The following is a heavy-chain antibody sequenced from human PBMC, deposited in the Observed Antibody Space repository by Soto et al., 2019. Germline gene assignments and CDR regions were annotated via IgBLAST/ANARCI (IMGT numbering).Heavy chain of an antibody. CDR3: AHPRGYGVFDAYDI. J-gene: IGHJ3*02. D-gene: IGHD4-17*01. V-gene: IGHV3-23*01. CDR1: GFTFSTYA. Sequence: EGQLLESGGGLVQPGGSLRLSCTASGFTFSTYAMSWVRQAPGKGLEWVSAIGGAISGSAGGPYYADSVKGRFTISRDNSRNALYLQMNSLRIEDTAVYYCAHPRGYGVFDAYDIWGQGTMVTVSS. CDR2: ISGSAGGP.